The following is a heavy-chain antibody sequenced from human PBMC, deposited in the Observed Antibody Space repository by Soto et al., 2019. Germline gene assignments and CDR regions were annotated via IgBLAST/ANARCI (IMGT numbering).Heavy chain of an antibody. J-gene: IGHJ3*02. V-gene: IGHV5-10-1*01. Sequence: GESLKISCKGSGYSFTSYWISWVRQMPGKGLEWMGSIDPSDSYTNYSPSFQGHVTISADKSISTAYLQWSSLKASDTAMYYCATSSPGNWAPHSDAFDIWGQGTMVTVSS. CDR1: GYSFTSYW. CDR3: ATSSPGNWAPHSDAFDI. CDR2: IDPSDSYT. D-gene: IGHD7-27*01.